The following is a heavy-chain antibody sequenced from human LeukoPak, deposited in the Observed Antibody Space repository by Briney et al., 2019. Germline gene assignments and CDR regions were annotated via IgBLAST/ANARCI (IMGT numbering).Heavy chain of an antibody. Sequence: PSQTLSLTCTVSGGSISSGSYYWSWIRQPAGKGLEWIGRIYTSGSTNYNPSLKSRVTISVDTSKNQFSLKLSSVTAADTAVYYRAREGVVVTAIDYWGQGTLVTVSS. V-gene: IGHV4-61*02. D-gene: IGHD2-21*02. CDR1: GGSISSGSYY. J-gene: IGHJ4*02. CDR3: AREGVVVTAIDY. CDR2: IYTSGST.